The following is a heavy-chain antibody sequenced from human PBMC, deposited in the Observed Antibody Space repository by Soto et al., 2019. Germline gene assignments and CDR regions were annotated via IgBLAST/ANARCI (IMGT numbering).Heavy chain of an antibody. CDR1: GDSISGLY. V-gene: IGHV4-59*10. D-gene: IGHD3-9*01. CDR2: IYSSGET. Sequence: SETLSLTCAVYGDSISGLYWTWIRQPAGKGLEWIGRIYSSGETNYNPSLTGRVIMSLDTSKNQFSLNLTSVTAADTAVYYCARASQCKSYFDCFAWLDYWGQGTLVTVSS. CDR3: ARASQCKSYFDCFAWLDY. J-gene: IGHJ4*02.